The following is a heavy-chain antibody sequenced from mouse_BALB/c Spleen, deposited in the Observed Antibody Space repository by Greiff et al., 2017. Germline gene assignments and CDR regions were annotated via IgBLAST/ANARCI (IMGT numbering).Heavy chain of an antibody. CDR2: INSNGGST. CDR1: GFTFSSYG. V-gene: IGHV5-6-3*01. CDR3: ARGGYGSSLRFAY. J-gene: IGHJ3*01. D-gene: IGHD1-1*01. Sequence: EVQVVESGGGLVQPGGSLKLSCAASGFTFSSYGMSWVRQTPDKRLELVATINSNGGSTYYPDSVKGRFTISRDNAKNTLYLQMSSLKSEDTAMYYCARGGYGSSLRFAYWGQGTLVTVSA.